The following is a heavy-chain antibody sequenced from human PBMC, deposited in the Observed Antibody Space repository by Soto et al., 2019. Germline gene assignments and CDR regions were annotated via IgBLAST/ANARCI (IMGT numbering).Heavy chain of an antibody. CDR2: MRPRFGAT. Sequence: QVQLVQSGAEVKKPGSSVKVSCKASGGTFSSYAISWVRQAPGQGLEWMGGMRPRFGATNYAQKFQGRVTITADESTRTVYMVLHNLRSEDTAMYYCVGSPDWSYALNQLVITTFGFSWGQGTLVTVSS. CDR1: GGTFSSYA. J-gene: IGHJ5*02. D-gene: IGHD3-9*01. CDR3: VGSPDWSYALNQLVITTFGFS. V-gene: IGHV1-69*19.